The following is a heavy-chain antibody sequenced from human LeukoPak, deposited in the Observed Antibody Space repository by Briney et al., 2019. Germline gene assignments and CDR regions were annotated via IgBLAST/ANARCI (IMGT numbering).Heavy chain of an antibody. CDR3: SRFRSGYYSDY. Sequence: GSQFNSGAASGFTFSSYWMHWVRQAPGKGLVWVSHSNSDGTYTTYADSVRGRFTISRDNAKNTLYLQMNSLRVEDTAVYYCSRFRSGYYSDYWGPGTMEAVSS. CDR2: SNSDGTYT. V-gene: IGHV3-74*01. J-gene: IGHJ4*02. CDR1: GFTFSSYW. D-gene: IGHD3-22*01.